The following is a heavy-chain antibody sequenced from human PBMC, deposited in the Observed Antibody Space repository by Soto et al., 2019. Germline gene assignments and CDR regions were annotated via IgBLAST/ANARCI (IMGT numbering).Heavy chain of an antibody. J-gene: IGHJ5*02. CDR3: ARDSKYTAMVNGVSSWFDP. V-gene: IGHV1-18*01. CDR1: GYTFTSYG. D-gene: IGHD5-18*01. CDR2: ISAYNGNT. Sequence: ASVKVSCKASGYTFTSYGISWVRQAPGQGLEWMGWISAYNGNTNYAQKLQGRVTMTTDTSTSTAYMELRSLRSDDTAVYYCARDSKYTAMVNGVSSWFDPWGQGTLVTVSS.